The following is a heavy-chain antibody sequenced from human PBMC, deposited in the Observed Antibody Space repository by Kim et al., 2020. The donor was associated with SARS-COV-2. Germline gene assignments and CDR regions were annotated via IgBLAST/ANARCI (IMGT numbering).Heavy chain of an antibody. CDR2: ISSTGGST. CDR3: AKGVFSSGGV. CDR1: GFTFSTYA. D-gene: IGHD3-16*01. Sequence: GGSLRLSCAASGFTFSTYAMNWVRQAPGKRLEWVSAISSTGGSTSYADSVKGRFTISRDNSKNTLYLQMNSLRAEDTAIYYCAKGVFSSGGVWGQGTMVTVSS. J-gene: IGHJ3*01. V-gene: IGHV3-23*01.